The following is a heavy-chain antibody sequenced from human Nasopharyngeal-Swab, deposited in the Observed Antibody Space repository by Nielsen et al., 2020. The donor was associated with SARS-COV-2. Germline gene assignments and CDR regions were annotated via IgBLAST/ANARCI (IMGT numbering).Heavy chain of an antibody. CDR1: GYTFTSYD. V-gene: IGHV7-4-1*02. Sequence: ASVKVSCKASGYTFTSYDINWVRQATGQGLEWMGWINTNTGNPTYAQGFTGRFVFSLDTSVSTAYLQISSLKAEDTAVYYCARERMTAAGTTYFDYWGQGTLVTVSS. CDR2: INTNTGNP. D-gene: IGHD6-13*01. J-gene: IGHJ4*02. CDR3: ARERMTAAGTTYFDY.